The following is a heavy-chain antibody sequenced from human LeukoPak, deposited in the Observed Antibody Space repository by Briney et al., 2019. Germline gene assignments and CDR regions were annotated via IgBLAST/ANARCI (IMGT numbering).Heavy chain of an antibody. Sequence: GGSLRLSCAASGFTFSTYAMSWVRQAPGKGLEWVSAIRSSGDSTYYADSVKGWFTISRDNSKNTLYLQMNSLRAEDTAVYYCAKDLVVAAVTPGFDPWGQGTLVTVSS. CDR2: IRSSGDST. V-gene: IGHV3-23*01. J-gene: IGHJ5*02. CDR3: AKDLVVAAVTPGFDP. D-gene: IGHD2-2*01. CDR1: GFTFSTYA.